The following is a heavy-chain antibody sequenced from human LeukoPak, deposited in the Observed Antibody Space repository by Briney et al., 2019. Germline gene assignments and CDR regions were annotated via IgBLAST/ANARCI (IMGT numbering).Heavy chain of an antibody. J-gene: IGHJ4*02. CDR1: GFTFSSYW. D-gene: IGHD4-17*01. CDR2: IKQDGSEK. CDR3: ARDLSVTNVGIDY. V-gene: IGHV3-7*01. Sequence: GGSLRLSCAASGFTFSSYWMSWVRQAPGKGLEWVANIKQDGSEKYYVDSVKGRFTISRDNAKNSLYLQMNSLRAEDTAVYYCARDLSVTNVGIDYWGQGTLVTVSS.